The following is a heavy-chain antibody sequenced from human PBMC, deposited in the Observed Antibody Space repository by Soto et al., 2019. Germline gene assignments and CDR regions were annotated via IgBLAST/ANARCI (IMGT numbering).Heavy chain of an antibody. J-gene: IGHJ4*02. CDR2: IDPSGGRT. Sequence: ASVKVSCKASGYTFTSYGISWVRQAPGQGLEWMGVIDPSGGRTNYAQKFQGRVTMTRDTSTSTVYMELSSLRSEDTAVYYCARLLAPYCGGDCYSGFDYWGQGTQVTVSS. V-gene: IGHV1-46*01. CDR1: GYTFTSYG. D-gene: IGHD2-21*02. CDR3: ARLLAPYCGGDCYSGFDY.